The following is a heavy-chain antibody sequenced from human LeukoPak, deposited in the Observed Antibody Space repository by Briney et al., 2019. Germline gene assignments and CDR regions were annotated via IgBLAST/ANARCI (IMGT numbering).Heavy chain of an antibody. J-gene: IGHJ4*02. D-gene: IGHD1-26*01. V-gene: IGHV3-23*01. Sequence: PGGSLRLSCAASGFTFSAYAMTWVRQAPGEGLEWVSAISAGAGSTFYADSVKGRFTISGDNSNSTLYLQMNSLRAQDTAIYFCANTKWELPNLDYWGQGTLVTVSS. CDR1: GFTFSAYA. CDR3: ANTKWELPNLDY. CDR2: ISAGAGST.